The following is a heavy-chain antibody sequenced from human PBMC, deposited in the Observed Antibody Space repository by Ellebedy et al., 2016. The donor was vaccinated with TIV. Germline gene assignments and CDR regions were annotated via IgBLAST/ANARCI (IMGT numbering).Heavy chain of an antibody. J-gene: IGHJ5*02. CDR1: GYTFTSYG. V-gene: IGHV1-18*04. D-gene: IGHD2-2*01. CDR3: ARYCNSTTCSNWFDP. CDR2: ISAYNGNT. Sequence: AASVKVSCKASGYTFTSYGISWVRQAPGQGLEWMGWISAYNGNTNYAQMLQGRVTMTTDTFTSTAYMELRSLRSDDKAVYYCARYCNSTTCSNWFDPWGQGTLVTVSS.